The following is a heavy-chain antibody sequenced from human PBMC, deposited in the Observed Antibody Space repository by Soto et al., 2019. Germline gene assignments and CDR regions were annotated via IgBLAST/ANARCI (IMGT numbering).Heavy chain of an antibody. J-gene: IGHJ4*02. CDR1: GGTFSSYA. CDR3: ARDGAYMDTAYDY. D-gene: IGHD5-18*01. CDR2: IIPIFGTA. V-gene: IGHV1-69*13. Sequence: ASVKVSCKASGGTFSSYAISWVRQAPGQGLEWMGGIIPIFGTANYAQKFQGRVTITADESTSTAYMELSSLRSEDTAVYYCARDGAYMDTAYDYWGQGTLVTVSS.